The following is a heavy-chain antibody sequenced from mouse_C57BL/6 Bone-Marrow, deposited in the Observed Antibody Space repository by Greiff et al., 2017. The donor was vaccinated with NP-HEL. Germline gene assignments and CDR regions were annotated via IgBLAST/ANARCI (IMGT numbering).Heavy chain of an antibody. D-gene: IGHD2-3*01. CDR3: TTYDGYYLYYAMDY. CDR2: IDPENGDT. Sequence: EVKLMESGAELVRPGASVKLSCTASGFNIKDDYMHWVKQRPEQGLEWIGWIDPENGDTEYASKFQGKATITADTSSNTAYLQLSSLTSEDTAVYYCTTYDGYYLYYAMDYWGQGTSVTVSS. CDR1: GFNIKDDY. J-gene: IGHJ4*01. V-gene: IGHV14-4*01.